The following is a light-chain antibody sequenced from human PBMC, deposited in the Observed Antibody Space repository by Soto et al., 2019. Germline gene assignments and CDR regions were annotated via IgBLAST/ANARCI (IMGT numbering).Light chain of an antibody. Sequence: EIVMTQSPASLSVSPGERVTLSCRASQSVRSELAWYQQKSGQPPRLLIYGASTRATGIPARFSGSGSGTEFTLTISSLQSEDFAVYYCQQYDNWPLTFSGGTKV. CDR2: GAS. CDR3: QQYDNWPLT. CDR1: QSVRSE. J-gene: IGKJ4*01. V-gene: IGKV3-15*01.